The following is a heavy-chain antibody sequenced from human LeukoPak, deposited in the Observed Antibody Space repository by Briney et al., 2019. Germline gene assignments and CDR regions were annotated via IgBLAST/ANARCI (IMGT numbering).Heavy chain of an antibody. D-gene: IGHD4-17*01. J-gene: IGHJ6*04. V-gene: IGHV3-48*03. CDR3: APPPVGIDV. Sequence: GGSLRLSCAASGFTFSSYEMNWVRQAPGKGLEWVSYISSSGSTIYYADSVKGRFTISRGNAKNSLDLQMNSLRAEDTAVYFCAPPPVGIDVWGRGTSVTVSS. CDR2: ISSSGSTI. CDR1: GFTFSSYE.